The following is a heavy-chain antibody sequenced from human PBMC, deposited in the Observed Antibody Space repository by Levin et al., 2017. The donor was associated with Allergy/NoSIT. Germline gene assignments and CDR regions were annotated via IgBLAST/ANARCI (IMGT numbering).Heavy chain of an antibody. CDR2: IIPILGIA. J-gene: IGHJ4*02. CDR3: ARGTPRGYSGYEPFGDSYFDY. D-gene: IGHD5-12*01. Sequence: SVKVSCKASGGTFSSYAISWVRQAPGQGLEWMGRIIPILGIANYAQKFQGRVTITADKSTSTAYMELSSLRSEDTAVYYCARGTPRGYSGYEPFGDSYFDYWGQGTLVTVSS. CDR1: GGTFSSYA. V-gene: IGHV1-69*04.